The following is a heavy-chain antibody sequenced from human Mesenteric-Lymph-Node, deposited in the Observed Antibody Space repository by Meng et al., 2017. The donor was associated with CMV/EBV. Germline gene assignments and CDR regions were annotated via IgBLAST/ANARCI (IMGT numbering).Heavy chain of an antibody. CDR3: AREFAISKYYDSSGYYLFDP. CDR1: GFKFSSFA. V-gene: IGHV3-23*01. D-gene: IGHD3-22*01. Sequence: GESLKISCAVSGFKFSSFAMTWVRQAPGKGLEWVSSISGSGGHIYYAESVRGRFTTSRDNSKNTLYLQMNSLRAEDTAVYYCAREFAISKYYDSSGYYLFDPWGQGTLVTVSS. J-gene: IGHJ5*02. CDR2: ISGSGGHI.